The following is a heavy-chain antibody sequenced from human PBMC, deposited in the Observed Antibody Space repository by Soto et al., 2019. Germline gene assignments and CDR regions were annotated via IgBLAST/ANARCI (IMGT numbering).Heavy chain of an antibody. CDR3: ARVGGGRNWFDP. Sequence: QVQLVQSGAEVKKPGASVKVSCKASGYTFTSYYMHWVRQAPGQGLEWMGIINPSGGSTSYAQKFQGRDTMTRDTSTSTVYMELSSLRSEDTAVYYCARVGGGRNWFDPWGQGTLVTVSS. J-gene: IGHJ5*02. CDR1: GYTFTSYY. CDR2: INPSGGST. D-gene: IGHD1-26*01. V-gene: IGHV1-46*01.